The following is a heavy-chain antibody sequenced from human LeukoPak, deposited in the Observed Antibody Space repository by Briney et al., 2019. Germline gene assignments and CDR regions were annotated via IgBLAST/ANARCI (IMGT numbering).Heavy chain of an antibody. D-gene: IGHD4-17*01. CDR1: GFTFSSYG. J-gene: IGHJ4*02. CDR3: AKRGLDTVTTNY. CDR2: ISYDGSNK. V-gene: IGHV3-30*18. Sequence: GGSLRLSCAASGFTFSSYGMHWVRQAPGKGLEWVAVISYDGSNKYYADFVKGRFTISRDNSKNTLYLQMNSLRAEDTAVYYCAKRGLDTVTTNYWGQGTLVTVSS.